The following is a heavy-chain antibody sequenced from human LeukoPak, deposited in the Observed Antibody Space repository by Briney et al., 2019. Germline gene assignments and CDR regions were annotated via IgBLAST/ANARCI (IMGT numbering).Heavy chain of an antibody. J-gene: IGHJ5*02. V-gene: IGHV4-39*02. CDR2: ISYDGTT. D-gene: IGHD2-2*01. CDR1: GGSISSSDYD. Sequence: SETLSLTCTVSGGSISSSDYDWVWIRQSPGKGLEWLATISYDGTTYYNPPLTSRLAISLDSSTKHYFLKLSSVTAADTALYYCARGLTRVGFDPWGQGTLVTVSS. CDR3: ARGLTRVGFDP.